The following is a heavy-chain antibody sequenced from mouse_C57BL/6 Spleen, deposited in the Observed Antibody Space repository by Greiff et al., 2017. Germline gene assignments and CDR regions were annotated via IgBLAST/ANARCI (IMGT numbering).Heavy chain of an antibody. D-gene: IGHD2-4*01. J-gene: IGHJ2*01. CDR2: INPSSGYT. CDR1: GYTFTSYW. V-gene: IGHV1-7*01. CDR3: TSYDDGDAGFDY. Sequence: VQLQQSGAELAKPGASVKLSCKASGYTFTSYWMHWVKQRPGQGLEWIGYINPSSGYTKYNQKFKDKATLTADQSSSTAYMQLSSLTYVDSAVXYCTSYDDGDAGFDYGGQGTTLTVSS.